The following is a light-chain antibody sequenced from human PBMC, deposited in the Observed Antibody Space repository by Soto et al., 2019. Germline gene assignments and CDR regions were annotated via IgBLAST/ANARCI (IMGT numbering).Light chain of an antibody. V-gene: IGLV1-51*02. Sequence: QSVLTQPPSVSAAPGQKVTISCSGSSSNIGNNYVSWYQQLPRTSPKLLIYENNKLPSGIPDRYSGSKSGTSATLGITALQTGNEAYYYCGTWYSSLYAGVLFCGGTKVTVL. CDR2: ENN. J-gene: IGLJ2*01. CDR1: SSNIGNNY. CDR3: GTWYSSLYAGVL.